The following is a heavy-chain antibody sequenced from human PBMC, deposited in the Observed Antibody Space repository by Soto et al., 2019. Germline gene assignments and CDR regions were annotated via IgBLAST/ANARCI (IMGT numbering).Heavy chain of an antibody. CDR1: GFTLSSHW. CDR3: ARVADSTSSSNCNGRAAFDM. V-gene: IGHV3-74*01. D-gene: IGHD6-13*01. J-gene: IGHJ3*02. CDR2: INRDGSNI. Sequence: EVQLVESGGGLAQPGGSLRLSCAASGFTLSSHWMHWVRQAPGKGLVWVSRINRDGSNINYDDSVRGRYTISRDNAKNTLSLPVNRLGAEDTAVYYCARVADSTSSSNCNGRAAFDMWGQGTMVTVSS.